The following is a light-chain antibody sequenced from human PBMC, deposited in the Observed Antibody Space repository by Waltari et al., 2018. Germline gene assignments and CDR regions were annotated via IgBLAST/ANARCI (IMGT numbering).Light chain of an antibody. Sequence: DIQMTRSPSFVSASVGDRVTITCRASQDIVTWLARYQQKPGQGPTLLKYATFILQSGVPARFSGSGYGTDFTLTISGLQPEDSANYYCQQAKQFPLTFGGGTHVEIK. CDR3: QQAKQFPLT. CDR1: QDIVTW. CDR2: ATF. V-gene: IGKV1-12*01. J-gene: IGKJ4*01.